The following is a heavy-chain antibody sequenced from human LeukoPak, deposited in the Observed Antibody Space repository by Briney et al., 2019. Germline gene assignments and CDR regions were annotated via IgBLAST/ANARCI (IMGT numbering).Heavy chain of an antibody. Sequence: GGSLRLSCAASGLTFSDYAMSWVRQARGKGLEWVSSIGGDGAGTYYADSVKGRFIISRDNPKSTVFLQMNSLTAEDTALYFCAKDRLPRRAPGRGEHHNWFDPWGQGTLVTVSS. J-gene: IGHJ5*02. CDR3: AKDRLPRRAPGRGEHHNWFDP. D-gene: IGHD6-13*01. CDR1: GLTFSDYA. V-gene: IGHV3-23*01. CDR2: IGGDGAGT.